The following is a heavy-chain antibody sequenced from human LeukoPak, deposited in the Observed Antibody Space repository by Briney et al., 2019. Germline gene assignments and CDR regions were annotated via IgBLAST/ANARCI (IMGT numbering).Heavy chain of an antibody. J-gene: IGHJ4*02. Sequence: PGGSLRLSCAASGFTFSSYGMHWVRQAPGKGLEWVAVISYDGSNKYYADSGKGRFTISRDNSKNTLYLQMNSLRAEDTAVYYCARVYGDYEQAIDYWGQGTLVTVSS. CDR2: ISYDGSNK. V-gene: IGHV3-30*03. CDR3: ARVYGDYEQAIDY. D-gene: IGHD4-17*01. CDR1: GFTFSSYG.